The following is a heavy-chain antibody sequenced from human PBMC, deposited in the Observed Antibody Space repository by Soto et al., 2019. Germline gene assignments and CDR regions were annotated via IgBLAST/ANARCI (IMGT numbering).Heavy chain of an antibody. D-gene: IGHD3-3*01. V-gene: IGHV3-23*01. CDR1: GFSFGSYA. Sequence: GGSLRLSCAASGFSFGSYALSWVRQAPGKGLEWVSTISGSDGKTFYADSVKGRFSISRDTSQSTLYLQMNSLRADDTAMYYCARWSYLDYWGQGTRVTSPQ. CDR2: ISGSDGKT. J-gene: IGHJ4*02. CDR3: ARWSYLDY.